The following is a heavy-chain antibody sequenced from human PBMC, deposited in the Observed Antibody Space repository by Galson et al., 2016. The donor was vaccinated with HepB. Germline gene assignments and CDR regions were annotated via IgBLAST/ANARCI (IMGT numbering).Heavy chain of an antibody. CDR2: IHPGGSEE. CDR1: GFTFSGYW. V-gene: IGHV3-7*01. CDR3: ARDRVTASGYGWGYDY. D-gene: IGHD2-21*01. J-gene: IGHJ4*02. Sequence: SLRLSCATSGFTFSGYWMTWVRQAPGKGLEWVANIHPGGSEEYDVDSVKGRFTLSRDNAKNSVYLQMNRLRDEETAVYYCARDRVTASGYGWGYDYWGQGTLVT.